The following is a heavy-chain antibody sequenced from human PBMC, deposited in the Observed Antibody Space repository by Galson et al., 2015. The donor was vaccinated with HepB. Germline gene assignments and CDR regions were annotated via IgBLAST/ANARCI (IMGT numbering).Heavy chain of an antibody. J-gene: IGHJ5*02. D-gene: IGHD1-26*01. V-gene: IGHV5-10-1*01. CDR2: IDPSDSHT. CDR3: ARVVKLLGATPWFDP. CDR1: GYSFNSYW. Sequence: QSGAEVKKPGESLRISCKGSGYSFNSYWIDWVRQMPGKGLEWMGRIDPSDSHTNYSPSFQGHIPMSSDKSTNTAYLQWSSLKASDTGIYYCARVVKLLGATPWFDPWGQGTLVIVSS.